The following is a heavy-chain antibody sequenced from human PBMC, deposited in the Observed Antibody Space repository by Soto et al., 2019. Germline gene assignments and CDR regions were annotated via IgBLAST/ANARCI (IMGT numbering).Heavy chain of an antibody. CDR2: ISDSGST. D-gene: IGHD6-19*01. CDR3: ARGRNGSGWYDFDY. Sequence: QVQLQESGPGLVKPSETLSLTCSVSGGSISSYYWSWIRQPPGKGLGWIGYISDSGSTRYNPSLKSRVSISVDTSENQFSLKLNSVTAADTAVYYCARGRNGSGWYDFDYWGQGTLVTVSS. J-gene: IGHJ4*02. CDR1: GGSISSYY. V-gene: IGHV4-59*01.